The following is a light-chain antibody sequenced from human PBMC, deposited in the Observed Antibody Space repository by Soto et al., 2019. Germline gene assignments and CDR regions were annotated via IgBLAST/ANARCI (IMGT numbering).Light chain of an antibody. CDR1: QSVSSSY. CDR2: GAS. J-gene: IGKJ1*01. Sequence: EIVLTQSPGTLSLSPGEIATLSCSASQSVSSSYLAWYQQKPGQAPRLLIYGASSRATGIPDRFSGSGSGTDFTLTISRLEPEDFAVYYCQQYGSSRSWTFGQGTKVDIK. V-gene: IGKV3-20*01. CDR3: QQYGSSRSWT.